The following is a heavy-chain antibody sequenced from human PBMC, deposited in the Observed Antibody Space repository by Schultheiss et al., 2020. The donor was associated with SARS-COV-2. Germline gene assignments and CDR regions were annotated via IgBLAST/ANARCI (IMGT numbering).Heavy chain of an antibody. Sequence: GGSLRLSCAASGFTFSDYFMSWIRQAPGKGLEWVSYISGSISHTSYADSVKGRFTISRDNAKNSLYLQVSSLRAEDTAVYYCARVSGVGSGYDYFFDYWGQGSLVTVSS. D-gene: IGHD5-12*01. V-gene: IGHV3-11*06. CDR2: ISGSISHT. J-gene: IGHJ4*02. CDR1: GFTFSDYF. CDR3: ARVSGVGSGYDYFFDY.